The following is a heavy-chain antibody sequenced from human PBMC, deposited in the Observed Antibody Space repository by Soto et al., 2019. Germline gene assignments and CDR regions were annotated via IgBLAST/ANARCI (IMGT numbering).Heavy chain of an antibody. CDR1: GFTFSSYG. D-gene: IGHD2-21*02. V-gene: IGHV3-30*18. Sequence: GGSLRLSCAASGFTFSSYGMHWVRQAPGKGLEWVAVISYDGSNKYYADSVKGRFTISRDNSKNTLYLQMNSLRAEDTAVYYCAKKVGAYCGGDCYRDYFDYWGQGTLVTVSS. J-gene: IGHJ4*02. CDR2: ISYDGSNK. CDR3: AKKVGAYCGGDCYRDYFDY.